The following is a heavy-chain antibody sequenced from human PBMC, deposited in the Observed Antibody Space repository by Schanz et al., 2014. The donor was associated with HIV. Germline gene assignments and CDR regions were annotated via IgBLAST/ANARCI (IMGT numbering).Heavy chain of an antibody. D-gene: IGHD2-15*01. J-gene: IGHJ4*02. CDR3: ARGRSGYCSGGSCPYGRYYFDY. Sequence: QVQLVQSGAEVKKPGASVKVSCKTSGGTFNNYALNWVRQAPGQGLEWMGWISTSNGNTNYAQKFQGRVTMTTDTSTSAAYMELRSLRSDDTAVYYCARGRSGYCSGGSCPYGRYYFDYWGQGTLVTVSS. V-gene: IGHV1-18*01. CDR2: ISTSNGNT. CDR1: GGTFNNYA.